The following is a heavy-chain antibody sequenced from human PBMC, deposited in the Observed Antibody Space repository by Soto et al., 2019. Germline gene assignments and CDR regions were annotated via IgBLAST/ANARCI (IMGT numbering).Heavy chain of an antibody. CDR1: GFTFSSYA. CDR3: AKALPDIVVVLAPNDGNYYYYMDV. D-gene: IGHD2-15*01. J-gene: IGHJ6*03. CDR2: ISGSGGST. V-gene: IGHV3-23*01. Sequence: GGSLRLSCAASGFTFSSYAMSWVRQAPGKGLEWVSAISGSGGSTYYADSVKGRYTIARDNSKNTLYLQMNSLRAEVTAVNYCAKALPDIVVVLAPNDGNYYYYMDVWGKGTTVTVSS.